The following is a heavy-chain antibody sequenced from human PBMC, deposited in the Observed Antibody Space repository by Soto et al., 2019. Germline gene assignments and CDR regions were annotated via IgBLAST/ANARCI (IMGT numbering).Heavy chain of an antibody. CDR1: GGTFSSYA. CDR2: IIPVFGTG. J-gene: IGHJ4*02. V-gene: IGHV1-69*06. CDR3: ARVGGTGGYTYGLDY. Sequence: QVQLVQSGAEVKKPGSSVKVSCKASGGTFSSYAIRWVRQAPGQGLEWMGGIIPVFGTGIYAQKFQGRVTITADKSTNTADMELSSLRSEDTAVYFCARVGGTGGYTYGLDYWGQGTPVTVSS. D-gene: IGHD5-18*01.